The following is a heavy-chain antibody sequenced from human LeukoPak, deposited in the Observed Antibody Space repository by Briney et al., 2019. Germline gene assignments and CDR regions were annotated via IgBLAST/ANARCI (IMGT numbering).Heavy chain of an antibody. J-gene: IGHJ4*02. D-gene: IGHD3-16*01. V-gene: IGHV3-74*01. CDR3: AREGEIDY. CDR2: INSDGSST. Sequence: PGGSLRLSCAASGFTFSSYAMSWVRQAPGKGLEWVSRINSDGSSTSYADSVKGRFTISRDNAKNTLYLQMNSLRAEDTAVYYCAREGEIDYWGQGTLVTVSS. CDR1: GFTFSSYA.